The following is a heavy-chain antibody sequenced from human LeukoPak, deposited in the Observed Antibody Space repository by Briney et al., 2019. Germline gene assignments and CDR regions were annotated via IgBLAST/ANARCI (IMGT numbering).Heavy chain of an antibody. V-gene: IGHV1-46*01. CDR2: INPSSGST. CDR1: GYTFPSYY. CDR3: ARDPKYYYGSGSQYYYYYYMDV. Sequence: GSSVTVSCMASGYTFPSYYMHWVRQAPRRGLEGMGIINPSSGSTSYAQKIQGRVTMTRDMSTSTVYMELSSLRSEDTAVYYCARDPKYYYGSGSQYYYYYYMDVWGKGTTVTVSS. D-gene: IGHD3-10*01. J-gene: IGHJ6*03.